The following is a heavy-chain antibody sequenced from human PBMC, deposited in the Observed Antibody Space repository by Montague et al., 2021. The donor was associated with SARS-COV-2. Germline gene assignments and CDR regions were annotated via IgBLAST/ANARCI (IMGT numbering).Heavy chain of an antibody. CDR2: IYNSGST. CDR3: PRVGRGSSWYEVAFDI. Sequence: SETLSLTCTVSGGSISRYSWTWIRQPPGKGLEWIGYIYNSGSTNYNPSLTSRVTISVDTSKNQFSLKLSSVAAADTAVYYCPRVGRGSSWYEVAFDIWGQGTMVTVSS. D-gene: IGHD6-13*01. CDR1: GGSISRYS. V-gene: IGHV4-59*01. J-gene: IGHJ3*02.